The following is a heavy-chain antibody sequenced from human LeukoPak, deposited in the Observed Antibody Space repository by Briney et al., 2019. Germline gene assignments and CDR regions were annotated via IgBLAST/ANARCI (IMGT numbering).Heavy chain of an antibody. CDR3: ARDKSDGATSLGYCTNGVCYFDY. D-gene: IGHD2-8*01. V-gene: IGHV3-11*04. CDR2: ISSSGSTI. J-gene: IGHJ4*02. Sequence: GGSLRLSCAASGFTFSDYYMSWIRQAPGKGLEWVSYISSSGSTIYYADSVKGRFTISRDNSKNTLYLQMNSLRTEDTAVYYCARDKSDGATSLGYCTNGVCYFDYWGQGTLVTVSS. CDR1: GFTFSDYY.